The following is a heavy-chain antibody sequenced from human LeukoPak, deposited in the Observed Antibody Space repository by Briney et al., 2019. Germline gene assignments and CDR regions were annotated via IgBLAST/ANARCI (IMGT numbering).Heavy chain of an antibody. V-gene: IGHV4-4*09. CDR3: AKILGSGVWYGFDI. CDR2: IYTTGRT. Sequence: KTSETLSLTCSVSCGPIGGDYWSWIRQPPGKALEWIGYIYTTGRTNYNPSLKSRVTISVDTSKNQFSLKLNSVTAADTAVYYCAKILGSGVWYGFDIWGQGTMVTVSS. CDR1: CGPIGGDY. D-gene: IGHD2-21*01. J-gene: IGHJ3*02.